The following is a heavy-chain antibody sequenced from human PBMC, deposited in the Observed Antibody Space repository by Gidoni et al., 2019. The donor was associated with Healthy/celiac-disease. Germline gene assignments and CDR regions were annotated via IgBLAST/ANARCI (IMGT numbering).Heavy chain of an antibody. V-gene: IGHV3-21*01. CDR2: ISSSSSYI. D-gene: IGHD3-22*01. CDR1: GFTFSSYS. CDR3: AREVLWGYYDSSGS. Sequence: EVPLVESGGGLVKPGGSLRLSCAASGFTFSSYSMNWVRQAPGKVLEWVSSISSSSSYIYYADSVKGRFTISRDNAKNSLYLQMNSLRAEDTAVYYCAREVLWGYYDSSGSGGQGTLVTVSS. J-gene: IGHJ4*02.